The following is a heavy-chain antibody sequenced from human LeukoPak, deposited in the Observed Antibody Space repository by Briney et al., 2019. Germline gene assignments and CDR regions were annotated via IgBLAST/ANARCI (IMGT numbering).Heavy chain of an antibody. V-gene: IGHV3-23*01. J-gene: IGHJ4*02. CDR3: AKLNLGEMAYFDS. CDR2: ISVGGGDT. Sequence: PGGSLRLSCAASGFIFSSCVMGWVRQAPGKGLEWVSSISVGGGDTFASDSVKGRFTTTRENSKNTLYLQMTGLRVEDTAVYFCAKLNLGEMAYFDSWGQGTLVTVSS. D-gene: IGHD3-16*01. CDR1: GFIFSSCV.